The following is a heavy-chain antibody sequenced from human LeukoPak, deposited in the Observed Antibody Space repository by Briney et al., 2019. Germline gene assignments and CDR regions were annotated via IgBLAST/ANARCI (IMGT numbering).Heavy chain of an antibody. D-gene: IGHD3-16*01. V-gene: IGHV3-23*01. J-gene: IGHJ4*02. CDR3: AKASWVSSADAVL. Sequence: GGSLRLSCVASGFIFRDYAMSWVRQTPAGGLEWVSSLRGDGETFYTDSVKGRFTLSRDHYRNTVYLQLSNLRVKDTAVYYCAKASWVSSADAVLWGQGTLVTVS. CDR1: GFIFRDYA. CDR2: LRGDGET.